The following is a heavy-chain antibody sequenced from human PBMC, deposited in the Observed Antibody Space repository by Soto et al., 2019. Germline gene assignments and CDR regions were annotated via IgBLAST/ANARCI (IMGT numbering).Heavy chain of an antibody. J-gene: IGHJ4*02. CDR1: GYTFTGYY. D-gene: IGHD1-26*01. V-gene: IGHV1-2*02. Sequence: QVQLVQSGAEVKKPGASVKVSCKASGYTFTGYYMHWVRQAPGQGLEWMGWINPNSGGTNYAQKFQGRVTMTRDTSISTAYMELSRLRSDDTAVYYCARDGALRRGSYTRWGPGYWGQGTLVTVSS. CDR2: INPNSGGT. CDR3: ARDGALRRGSYTRWGPGY.